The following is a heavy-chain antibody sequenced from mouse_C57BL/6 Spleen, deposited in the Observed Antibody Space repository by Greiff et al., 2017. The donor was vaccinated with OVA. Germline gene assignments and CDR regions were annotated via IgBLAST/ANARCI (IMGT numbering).Heavy chain of an antibody. V-gene: IGHV3-6*01. CDR1: GYSITSGYY. D-gene: IGHD2-1*01. J-gene: IGHJ2*01. CDR2: ISYDGSN. Sequence: DVKLQESGPGLVKPSQSLSLTCSVTGYSITSGYYWNWIRQFPGNKLEWMGYISYDGSNNYNPSLKNRISITRDTSKNQFFLKLNSVTTEDTATYYCARADYYGNFPFDYWGQGTTLTVSS. CDR3: ARADYYGNFPFDY.